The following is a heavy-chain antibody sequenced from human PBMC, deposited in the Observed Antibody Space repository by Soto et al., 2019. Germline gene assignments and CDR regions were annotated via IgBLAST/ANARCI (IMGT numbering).Heavy chain of an antibody. CDR3: ARDRGCSGGSCYPGPYWFDP. V-gene: IGHV3-48*02. CDR1: GFTFSSYS. CDR2: ISSSSSTI. J-gene: IGHJ5*02. D-gene: IGHD2-15*01. Sequence: EVQLVESGGGLVQPGGSLRLSCAASGFTFSSYSMNWVRQAPGKGLEWVSYISSSSSTIYYADSVKGRFTISRDNAKNSLYLQMNSLRDEDTAVYYCARDRGCSGGSCYPGPYWFDPWGQGTLVTVSS.